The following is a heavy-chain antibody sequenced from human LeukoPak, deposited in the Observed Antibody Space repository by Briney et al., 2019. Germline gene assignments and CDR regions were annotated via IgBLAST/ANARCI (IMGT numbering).Heavy chain of an antibody. CDR3: ARGPMTTVTYYFFDY. CDR1: GYTFTNYY. D-gene: IGHD4-17*01. J-gene: IGHJ4*02. CDR2: INPSGGST. V-gene: IGHV1-46*01. Sequence: GASVKVSCKASGYTFTNYYMHWVRQAPGQGLEWMGIINPSGGSTSYAQKFQGRATMTGDTSTSTVYMELSSLRPEDTAVYYCARGPMTTVTYYFFDYWGQGTLVTVSS.